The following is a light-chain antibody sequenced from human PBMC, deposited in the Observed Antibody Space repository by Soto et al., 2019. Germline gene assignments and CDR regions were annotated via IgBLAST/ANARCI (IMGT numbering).Light chain of an antibody. V-gene: IGLV2-14*01. Sequence: QSALTQPASVSGSPGQSIAISCTGTTSDVGSYTYVSWYQQHPGKAPKLIIYGVSLPPSGVSDRFSGSTSGNTASLTISGLQAYDEADYYCSSSTSISTVVFGGGTQLTVL. CDR3: SSSTSISTVV. J-gene: IGLJ2*01. CDR1: TSDVGSYTY. CDR2: GVS.